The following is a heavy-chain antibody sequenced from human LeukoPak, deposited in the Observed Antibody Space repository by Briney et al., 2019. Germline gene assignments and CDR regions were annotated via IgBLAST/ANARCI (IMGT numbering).Heavy chain of an antibody. CDR2: INHSGST. J-gene: IGHJ6*03. CDR3: ARARGRTRTRAAAGKGAGYYYYMDV. V-gene: IGHV4-39*07. D-gene: IGHD6-13*01. Sequence: NSSETLSLTCTVSGGSISSSSYYWSWIRQPPGKGLEWIGEINHSGSTNYNPSLKSRVTISVDTSKDQFSLKLSSVTAADTAVYYCARARGRTRTRAAAGKGAGYYYYMDVWGKGTTVTVSS. CDR1: GGSISSSSYY.